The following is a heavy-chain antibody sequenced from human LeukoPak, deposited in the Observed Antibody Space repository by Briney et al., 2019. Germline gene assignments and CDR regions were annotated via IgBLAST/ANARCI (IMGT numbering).Heavy chain of an antibody. V-gene: IGHV1-8*01. CDR3: ARGRQGIVVVPAAKAGGYYYYGMDV. J-gene: IGHJ6*02. CDR1: GYTFTSYD. Sequence: GASVEVSCKASGYTFTSYDINWVRQATGQGLEWMGWMNPNSGNTGYAQKFQGRVTMTRNTSISTAYMELSSLRSEDTAVYYCARGRQGIVVVPAAKAGGYYYYGMDVWGQGTTVTVSS. CDR2: MNPNSGNT. D-gene: IGHD2-2*01.